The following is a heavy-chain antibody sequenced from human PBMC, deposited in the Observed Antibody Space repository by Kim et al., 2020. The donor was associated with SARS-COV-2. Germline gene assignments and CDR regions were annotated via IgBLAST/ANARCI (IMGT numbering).Heavy chain of an antibody. Sequence: SVKVSCKASGGTFSSYAISWVRQAPGQGLEWMGGIIPIFGTANYAQKFQGRVTTTADESTSTAYMELSSLRSEDTAVYYCARDGSSWYSVWFDPWGQGTLVTVSS. D-gene: IGHD6-13*01. CDR3: ARDGSSWYSVWFDP. J-gene: IGHJ5*02. CDR2: IIPIFGTA. CDR1: GGTFSSYA. V-gene: IGHV1-69*13.